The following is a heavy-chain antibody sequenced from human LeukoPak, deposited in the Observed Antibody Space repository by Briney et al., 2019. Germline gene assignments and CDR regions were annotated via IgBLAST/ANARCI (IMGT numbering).Heavy chain of an antibody. CDR1: GYSISSGYY. CDR2: IYHSGST. J-gene: IGHJ5*02. V-gene: IGHV4-38-2*01. Sequence: SETLSLTCAVSGYSISSGYYWGWIRQPPGKGLEWIGSIYHSGSTYYNPSLKSRVTISVDTSKNQFSLKLSSVTAADTAVYYCARPVGIEYDFWSGYYHNWFDPWGQGTLVTVSS. CDR3: ARPVGIEYDFWSGYYHNWFDP. D-gene: IGHD3-3*01.